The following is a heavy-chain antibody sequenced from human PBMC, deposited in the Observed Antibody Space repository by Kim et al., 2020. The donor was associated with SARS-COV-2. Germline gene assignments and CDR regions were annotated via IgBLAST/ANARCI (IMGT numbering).Heavy chain of an antibody. CDR1: GGTFSSYA. Sequence: SVKVSCKASGGTFSSYAISWVRQAPGQGLEWMGGIVPIFGTANYAQKFQGRVTITADESTSTAYMELSSLKSEDTAVYYCAREDVKTRTKYYYYGMDVWGQGSTVTVSS. V-gene: IGHV1-69*13. CDR2: IVPIFGTA. D-gene: IGHD1-7*01. J-gene: IGHJ6*01. CDR3: AREDVKTRTKYYYYGMDV.